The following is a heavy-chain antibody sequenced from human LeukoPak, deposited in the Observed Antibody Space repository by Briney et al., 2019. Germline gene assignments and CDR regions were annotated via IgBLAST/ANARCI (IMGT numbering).Heavy chain of an antibody. CDR3: AKTRYDYGVGFDY. Sequence: GGSLRLSCAASGFTFSNYWMHWVRQAPGKGLVWVSRINSDGSSTSYADSVKGRFTISRDNAKNTLFLQMNSLRAEGTAVYYCAKTRYDYGVGFDYWGQGTLVTVSS. CDR2: INSDGSST. CDR1: GFTFSNYW. J-gene: IGHJ4*02. V-gene: IGHV3-74*01. D-gene: IGHD4-17*01.